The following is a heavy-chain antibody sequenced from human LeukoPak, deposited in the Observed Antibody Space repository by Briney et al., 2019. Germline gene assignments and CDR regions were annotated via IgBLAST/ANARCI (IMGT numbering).Heavy chain of an antibody. CDR3: ATHGYSELRYFDWSTNE. CDR1: GFTVSSNY. V-gene: IGHV3-7*01. J-gene: IGHJ4*02. D-gene: IGHD3-9*01. Sequence: GGSLRLSCAASGFTVSSNYMNWVRQAPGKGLGWVANIKEDGSEKYYVDSVKGRFTISRDNAKKSLYLQMDSLRAEDTAVYYCATHGYSELRYFDWSTNEWGQGTLVTVSS. CDR2: IKEDGSEK.